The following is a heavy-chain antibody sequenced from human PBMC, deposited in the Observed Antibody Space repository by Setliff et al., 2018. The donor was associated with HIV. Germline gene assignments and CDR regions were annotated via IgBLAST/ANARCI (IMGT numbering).Heavy chain of an antibody. CDR2: VYYSGST. CDR3: ARDGYSSSWYVISGSFDY. D-gene: IGHD6-13*01. Sequence: SETLSLTCIVSGGSISSSSYYWGWIRQPPGKGLEWIGTVYYSGSTYYNPSLKSRVTISADTSENQFSLKLSSVTAADTAVYYCARDGYSSSWYVISGSFDYWGQGILVTVSS. CDR1: GGSISSSSYY. V-gene: IGHV4-39*07. J-gene: IGHJ4*02.